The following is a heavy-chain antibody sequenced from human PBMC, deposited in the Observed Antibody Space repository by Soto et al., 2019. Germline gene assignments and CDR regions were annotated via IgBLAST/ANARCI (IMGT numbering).Heavy chain of an antibody. V-gene: IGHV3-9*01. CDR1: GFTFDDYA. Sequence: EVQLVESGGGLVQPGRSLRLSCAASGFTFDDYAMHWVRQAPGKGLEWVSGISWNSVSIGYADSVKGRFTISRDNAKNSLYLHMNSLRAEDTALYYCAKDYSGSYPDDAFDIWGQGTMVTVSS. J-gene: IGHJ3*02. CDR3: AKDYSGSYPDDAFDI. D-gene: IGHD1-26*01. CDR2: ISWNSVSI.